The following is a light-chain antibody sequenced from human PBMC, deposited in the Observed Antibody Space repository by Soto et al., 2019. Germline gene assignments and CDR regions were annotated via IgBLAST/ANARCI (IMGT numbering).Light chain of an antibody. Sequence: EIVLTQSPGTLSLSPGERATLSCRASQSLSSGYLAWYQQRPGQSPRILIYAASSRATGIPDRFSGSGSGTDFTLTISRLEPEDFAVYYCQQRSNWPATFGGGTKVDIK. CDR3: QQRSNWPAT. J-gene: IGKJ4*01. V-gene: IGKV3D-20*02. CDR2: AAS. CDR1: QSLSSGY.